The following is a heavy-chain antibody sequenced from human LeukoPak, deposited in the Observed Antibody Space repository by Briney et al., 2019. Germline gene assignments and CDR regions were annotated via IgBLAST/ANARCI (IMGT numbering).Heavy chain of an antibody. V-gene: IGHV3-11*04. J-gene: IGHJ4*02. D-gene: IGHD2-15*01. CDR1: GFTFSDYY. CDR3: TSPAGYCSGGSCYSAGSYFDY. CDR2: ISSSGSTI. Sequence: GGSLRLSCAASGFTFSDYYMSWIRQAPGKGLEGVSYISSSGSTIYYADSVKGRFTISRDNAKNSLYLQMNSLRAEDTAVYYCTSPAGYCSGGSCYSAGSYFDYWGQGTLVTVSS.